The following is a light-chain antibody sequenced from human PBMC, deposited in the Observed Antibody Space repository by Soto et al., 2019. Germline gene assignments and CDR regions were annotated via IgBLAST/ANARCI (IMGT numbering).Light chain of an antibody. CDR3: SSYTSTSTLI. V-gene: IGLV2-14*01. CDR1: SSDVGGYNY. CDR2: EVS. Sequence: QSVRTQPASVSGSPGQSITISCTGTSSDVGGYNYVSWYQQHPGKAPKLMIYEVSNRPSGVSNRFSGSKFGNTASLTISGLQAEDEADYYCSSYTSTSTLIFGIGTKVTVL. J-gene: IGLJ1*01.